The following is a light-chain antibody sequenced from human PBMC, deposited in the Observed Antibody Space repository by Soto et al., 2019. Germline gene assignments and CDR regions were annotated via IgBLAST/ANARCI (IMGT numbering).Light chain of an antibody. Sequence: QAVVTQPPSVSGAPGQRVTIYCTGSSSNIGAGYDVHWYQQLPGTAPKLLIYGNSNRPSGVPDRFSGSKSGTSASLAITGLQAEDEADYYCQSYDSSLSGSVFGGGTKLTFL. CDR1: SSNIGAGYD. V-gene: IGLV1-40*01. CDR3: QSYDSSLSGSV. CDR2: GNS. J-gene: IGLJ2*01.